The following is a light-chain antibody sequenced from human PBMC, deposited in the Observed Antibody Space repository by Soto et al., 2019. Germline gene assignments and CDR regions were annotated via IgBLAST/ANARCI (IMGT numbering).Light chain of an antibody. CDR3: TSYATGSAYV. V-gene: IGLV2-18*02. CDR2: EVS. Sequence: QSVLTQPPSVSGSPGQTVTISCTGTSSDVGGYNRVSWYQQPPGKAPKLLIYEVSNRPSGGSTRFSSSKSGNTASLTISGILAEDHADYYCTSYATGSAYVFGPGTTVTVL. CDR1: SSDVGGYNR. J-gene: IGLJ1*01.